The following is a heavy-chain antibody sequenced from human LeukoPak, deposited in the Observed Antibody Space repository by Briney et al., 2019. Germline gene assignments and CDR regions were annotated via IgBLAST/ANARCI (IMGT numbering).Heavy chain of an antibody. CDR2: IKPDGSEK. Sequence: GGSLRLSCAASGFTLSRYWMSWVRQAPGKGLEWVANIKPDGSEKHYVDSVKGRFTISRDNAKNSLYLQMNSLRGEDTAVYDCAREERIDGSGYYDVLGYWGQGALVTVSS. D-gene: IGHD3-22*01. J-gene: IGHJ4*02. CDR3: AREERIDGSGYYDVLGY. V-gene: IGHV3-7*01. CDR1: GFTLSRYW.